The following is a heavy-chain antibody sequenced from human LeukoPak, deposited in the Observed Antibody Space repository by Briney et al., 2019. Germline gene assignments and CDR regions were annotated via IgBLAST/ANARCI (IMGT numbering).Heavy chain of an antibody. J-gene: IGHJ4*02. CDR2: ISYDGRNK. V-gene: IGHV3-30*18. CDR3: AKDVGERYYFDY. Sequence: GGSLRLSCAASGFPFTNYGMHWVRQAPGKGLEWVAVISYDGRNKYYTDSVKGRFTISRDNSKNTLYLQMNSLRAEDTAVYYCAKDVGERYYFDYWGQGTLVTVSS. CDR1: GFPFTNYG.